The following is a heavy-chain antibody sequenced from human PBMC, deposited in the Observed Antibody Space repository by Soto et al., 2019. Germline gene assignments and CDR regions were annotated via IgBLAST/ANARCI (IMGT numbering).Heavy chain of an antibody. D-gene: IGHD2-21*01. Sequence: QVQLVQSGAEVKKPGSSVKVSCKASGGTFSSYAINWVRQAPGQGLEWMGGINHIFGTANYAQKFQGRVKITADESTSTAYMELSSLASEDTAVYYFARIPPSYFYGMDVWGPGTTVTVS. J-gene: IGHJ6*02. CDR2: INHIFGTA. CDR3: ARIPPSYFYGMDV. CDR1: GGTFSSYA. V-gene: IGHV1-69*12.